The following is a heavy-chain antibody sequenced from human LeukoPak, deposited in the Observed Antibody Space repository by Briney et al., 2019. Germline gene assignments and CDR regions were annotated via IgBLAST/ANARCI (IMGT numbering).Heavy chain of an antibody. D-gene: IGHD3-16*01. CDR2: ISAYNGNT. V-gene: IGHV1-18*01. J-gene: IGHJ4*02. CDR1: GYTFTSYG. CDR3: ARGELRLGELFSSPDY. Sequence: GASVKVSCKASGYTFTSYGISWVRQAPGRGLEWMGSISAYNGNTNYAQKLQGRVTMTTDTSTSTAYMELRSLRSDDTAVYYCARGELRLGELFSSPDYWGQGTLVTVSS.